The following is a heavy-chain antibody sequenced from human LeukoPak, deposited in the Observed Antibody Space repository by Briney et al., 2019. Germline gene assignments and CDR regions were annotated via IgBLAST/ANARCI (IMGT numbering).Heavy chain of an antibody. V-gene: IGHV3-33*01. CDR2: IWYDGSNK. Sequence: GGSLRLSCAASGFTFSSYGMHWVRQAPGKGLEWVAVIWYDGSNKYYADSVKGRFTISRDNSKNTLYLQMNSLRAEDTAVYYCARDLCGGSCYSDYWGQGTLVTVSS. CDR1: GFTFSSYG. CDR3: ARDLCGGSCYSDY. J-gene: IGHJ4*02. D-gene: IGHD2-15*01.